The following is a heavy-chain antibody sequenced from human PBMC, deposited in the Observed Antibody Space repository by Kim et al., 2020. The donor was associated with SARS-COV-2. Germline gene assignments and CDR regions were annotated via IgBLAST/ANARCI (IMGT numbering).Heavy chain of an antibody. CDR3: ARLGTKDSDPIVGATKVFYY. CDR2: IYPGDSDT. V-gene: IGHV5-51*01. CDR1: GYSFTSYW. J-gene: IGHJ4*02. D-gene: IGHD1-26*01. Sequence: GESLKISCKGSGYSFTSYWIGWVRQMPGKGLEWMGIIYPGDSDTRYSPSFQGQVTISADKSISTAYLQWSSLKASDTAMYYCARLGTKDSDPIVGATKVFYYWGQGTLVTVSS.